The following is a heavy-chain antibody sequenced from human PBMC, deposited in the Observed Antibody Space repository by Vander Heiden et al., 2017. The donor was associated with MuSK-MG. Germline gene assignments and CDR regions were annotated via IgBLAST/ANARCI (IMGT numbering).Heavy chain of an antibody. CDR2: IRSKAYGGTT. CDR3: ARSDYDFWSGYFMDV. CDR1: GFTFGDYA. V-gene: IGHV3-49*03. D-gene: IGHD3-3*01. Sequence: EVQLVESGGVLVQPGRSLRLSCTASGFTFGDYAMSLFRQAPGKGLEWVGLIRSKAYGGTTEHAASVKGRFTISRDDSKSIAYLQMNSLKTEDTALYYCARSDYDFWSGYFMDVWGQGTTVTVSS. J-gene: IGHJ6*02.